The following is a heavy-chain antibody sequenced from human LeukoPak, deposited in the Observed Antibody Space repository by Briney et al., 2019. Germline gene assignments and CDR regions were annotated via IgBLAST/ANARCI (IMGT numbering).Heavy chain of an antibody. CDR1: GYTFTSYG. V-gene: IGHV1-18*01. J-gene: IGHJ4*02. D-gene: IGHD5-24*01. CDR3: ARHEREGRRLQFWTDY. Sequence: ASVKVSCKASGYTFTSYGISWVRQAPGQGLEWMGWISAYNGNTNYAQKLQGRVTMTTDTSTSTAHMELRSLRSDDTAVYYCARHEREGRRLQFWTDYWGQGTLVTVSS. CDR2: ISAYNGNT.